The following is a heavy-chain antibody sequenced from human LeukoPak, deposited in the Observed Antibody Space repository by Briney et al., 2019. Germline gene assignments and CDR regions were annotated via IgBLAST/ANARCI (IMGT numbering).Heavy chain of an antibody. D-gene: IGHD4-17*01. J-gene: IGHJ6*02. V-gene: IGHV3-11*06. Sequence: PGESLRLSCVASGFTFSNAWMNWVRQAPGKGLEWVSYISSSSSYTNYADSVKGRFTISRDNAKNSLYLQMNSLRAEDTAVYYCARVSEYGDYYYYYGMDVWGQGTTVTVSS. CDR1: GFTFSNAW. CDR2: ISSSSSYT. CDR3: ARVSEYGDYYYYYGMDV.